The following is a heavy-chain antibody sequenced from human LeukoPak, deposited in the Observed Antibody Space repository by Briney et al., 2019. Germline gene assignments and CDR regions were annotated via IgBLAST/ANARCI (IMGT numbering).Heavy chain of an antibody. CDR3: AGGMRDIVVVPAAIGPPGFDY. J-gene: IGHJ4*02. CDR1: GGSISSSSYY. CDR2: IYYSGST. Sequence: SSETLSLTCTVSGGSISSSSYYWGWIRQPPGKGLEWIGSIYYSGSTYYNPSLKSRVTISVDTSKNQFSLKLSSVTAADTAVYYCAGGMRDIVVVPAAIGPPGFDYWGQGTLVTVSS. V-gene: IGHV4-39*07. D-gene: IGHD2-2*01.